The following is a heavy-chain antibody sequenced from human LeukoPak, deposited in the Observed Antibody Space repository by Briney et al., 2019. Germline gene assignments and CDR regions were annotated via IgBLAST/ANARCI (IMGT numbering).Heavy chain of an antibody. Sequence: PSETLSLTCTVSGGSISGGSYYWSWIRQHPGKGLEWIGYTFYSGSTYYNPSLKSRVIISLDTSKNQFSVKLSSVTAADTAVYYCARGPIFGVVIGFDPWGQGTLVTVSS. V-gene: IGHV4-31*03. J-gene: IGHJ5*02. CDR1: GGSISGGSYY. CDR3: ARGPIFGVVIGFDP. D-gene: IGHD3-3*01. CDR2: TFYSGST.